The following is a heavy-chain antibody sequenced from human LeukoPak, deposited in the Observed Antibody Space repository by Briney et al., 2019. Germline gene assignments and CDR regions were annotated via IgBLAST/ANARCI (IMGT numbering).Heavy chain of an antibody. CDR2: IYYSGST. D-gene: IGHD2-15*01. CDR3: ARYCSGGSCYSGGVDY. J-gene: IGHJ4*02. Sequence: SETLSLTCTVSGGSISSGGYYWSWIRQHPGKGLEWIGYIYYSGSTYYNPSLKSRVTISVDTSKNQFSLKLSSVTAADTAAYYCARYCSGGSCYSGGVDYWGQGTLVTVSS. CDR1: GGSISSGGYY. V-gene: IGHV4-31*03.